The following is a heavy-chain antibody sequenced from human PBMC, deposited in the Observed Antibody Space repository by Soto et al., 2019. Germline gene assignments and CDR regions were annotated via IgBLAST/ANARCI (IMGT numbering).Heavy chain of an antibody. V-gene: IGHV3-23*01. J-gene: IGHJ2*01. D-gene: IGHD6-19*01. Sequence: EVPLLESGGGLVQPGGSLRLSCAASGFTFNIYAMSWVRRAPGKGLEWVSAISGSGGSPYYADSVKGRFTVSRDNSRDTVYLQVNSLRVEDTAVYYCARVLGRVAVDWYFDLWGRGTLVTVSS. CDR3: ARVLGRVAVDWYFDL. CDR2: ISGSGGSP. CDR1: GFTFNIYA.